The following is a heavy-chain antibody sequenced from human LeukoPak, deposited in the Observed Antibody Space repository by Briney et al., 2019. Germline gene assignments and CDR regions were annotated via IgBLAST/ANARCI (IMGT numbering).Heavy chain of an antibody. CDR2: MYYTGST. D-gene: IGHD3-22*01. Sequence: SETLSLTCSVSGASVSSSGYYWAWIRQPPGKGLEWIGSMYYTGSTFYSPSLKSRITTSVDTSKNQFSLKLTSVTAADTAVYYCARHEANYPDTSGKFYVGRIFEYWGQGTLVTISS. V-gene: IGHV4-39*01. CDR3: ARHEANYPDTSGKFYVGRIFEY. J-gene: IGHJ4*02. CDR1: GASVSSSGYY.